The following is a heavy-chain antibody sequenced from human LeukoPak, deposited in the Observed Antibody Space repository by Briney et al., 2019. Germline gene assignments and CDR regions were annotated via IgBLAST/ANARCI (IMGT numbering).Heavy chain of an antibody. CDR2: MNPNTGNT. D-gene: IGHD4-17*01. CDR3: ARGGGGEYLDWFDF. Sequence: ASVRVSCKASGYTFSDHDVNWVRQPPGQGLEWMGWMNPNTGNTGYAQNLQGRVTMTRTNSITTAYMELSSLTSDDTAVYYCARGGGGEYLDWFDFWGQGTLVIVSS. CDR1: GYTFSDHD. V-gene: IGHV1-8*01. J-gene: IGHJ5*01.